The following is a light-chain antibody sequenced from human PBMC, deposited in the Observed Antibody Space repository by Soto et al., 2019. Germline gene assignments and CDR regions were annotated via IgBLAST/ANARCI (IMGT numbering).Light chain of an antibody. V-gene: IGLV2-8*01. J-gene: IGLJ2*01. CDR1: SSDAGGHND. Sequence: QSALTQPPSASGSPGQSVTISCTGTSSDAGGHNDVSWYQQHPGKAPKLMIYEVTKRPSGVPDRFSGSKSGNTASLTVSGPQAADEADYYLRPISGSTQVIFGGGPQ. CDR2: EVT. CDR3: RPISGSTQVI.